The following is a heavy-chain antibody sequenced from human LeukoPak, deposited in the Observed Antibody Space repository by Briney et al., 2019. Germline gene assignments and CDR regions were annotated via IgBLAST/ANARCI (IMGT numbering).Heavy chain of an antibody. CDR3: ALSACGGDCYSPDYAFDI. CDR2: INPNSGGT. V-gene: IGHV1-2*02. D-gene: IGHD2-21*02. CDR1: GYTFTGYY. J-gene: IGHJ3*02. Sequence: GASVKVSCKASGYTFTGYYMHWVRQAPGQGLEWMGWINPNSGGTNYAQKLQGRVTMTRDTSISTAYMELSRLRSDDTAVYYCALSACGGDCYSPDYAFDIWGQGTMVTVSS.